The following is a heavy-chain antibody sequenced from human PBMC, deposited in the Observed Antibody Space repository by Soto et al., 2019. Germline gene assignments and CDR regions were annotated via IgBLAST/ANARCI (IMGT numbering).Heavy chain of an antibody. V-gene: IGHV4-34*01. J-gene: IGHJ6*03. CDR1: GGSFSGYY. Sequence: QVQLQQWGAGLLKPSETLSLTCAVYGGSFSGYYLSWIRQPPGKGLEWLGEINHSGSTNYNPSLNSRVTISVDTSKNQFSLKLSSVTAADTAVYYCARGLKPPIAAAGDYYYYYMDVWGKGTTVTVSS. CDR3: ARGLKPPIAAAGDYYYYYMDV. CDR2: INHSGST. D-gene: IGHD6-6*01.